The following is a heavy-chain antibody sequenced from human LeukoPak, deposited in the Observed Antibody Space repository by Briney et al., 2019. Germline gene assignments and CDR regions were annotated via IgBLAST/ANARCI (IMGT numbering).Heavy chain of an antibody. Sequence: PSETLSLTCTVSGYSISSGYYWGWIRQPPGKGLEWIGSIYHSGSTYYNPSLKSRVTISVDTSKNQFSLKLSSVTAADTAVYYCARGGVSTFDYWGQGTLVTVSS. D-gene: IGHD3-3*01. V-gene: IGHV4-38-2*02. CDR3: ARGGVSTFDY. CDR2: IYHSGST. J-gene: IGHJ4*02. CDR1: GYSISSGYY.